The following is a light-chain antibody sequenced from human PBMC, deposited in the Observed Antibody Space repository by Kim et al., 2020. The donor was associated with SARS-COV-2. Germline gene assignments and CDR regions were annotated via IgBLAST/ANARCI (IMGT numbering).Light chain of an antibody. J-gene: IGKJ4*01. V-gene: IGKV1-5*01. CDR2: DAS. CDR3: QQYNSYSR. CDR1: QSISSW. Sequence: SASVGDRVTITCRASQSISSWLAWYQQKPGKAPKLLIYDASSLESGVPSRFSGSGSGTEFTLTISSLQPDDFATYYCQQYNSYSRFGGGTKVDIK.